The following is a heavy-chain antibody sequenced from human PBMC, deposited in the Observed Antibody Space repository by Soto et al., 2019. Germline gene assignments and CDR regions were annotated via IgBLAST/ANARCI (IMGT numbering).Heavy chain of an antibody. Sequence: SATLSLTCAFSGDSVSNDNYYGIGIRQPPGKVLDWIGYIYYSGSTNYNSYLKSRLSLSVDMSKNQFSLKLASVTAVDTAVYFSARSQRGRTADPFDYWGQGALVTVSS. CDR2: IYYSGST. D-gene: IGHD3-16*01. J-gene: IGHJ4*02. V-gene: IGHV4-61*01. CDR3: ARSQRGRTADPFDY. CDR1: GDSVSNDNYY.